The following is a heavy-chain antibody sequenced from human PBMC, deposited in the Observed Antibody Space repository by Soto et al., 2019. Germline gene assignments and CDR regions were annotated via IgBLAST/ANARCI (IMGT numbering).Heavy chain of an antibody. D-gene: IGHD3-9*01. Sequence: SETLSLTCTVSGGSISSSSYYWGWIRQPPGKGLEWIGSIYYSGSTYYNPSLKSRVTISVDTSKNQFSLKLSSVTAADTAVYYCASPEGLNYDILTGSPALVFDYWGQGTLVTVSS. CDR1: GGSISSSSYY. J-gene: IGHJ4*02. V-gene: IGHV4-39*01. CDR2: IYYSGST. CDR3: ASPEGLNYDILTGSPALVFDY.